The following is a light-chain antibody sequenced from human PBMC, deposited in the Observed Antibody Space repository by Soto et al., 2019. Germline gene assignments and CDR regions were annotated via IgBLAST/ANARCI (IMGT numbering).Light chain of an antibody. CDR3: QHYNNWWT. CDR1: QSVSSD. CDR2: GAS. J-gene: IGKJ1*01. V-gene: IGKV3-15*01. Sequence: EIVMTQSPVTLSVSPGERATLSCRASQSVSSDLAWYQQKPGQAPRLLIYGASTRATGIPARFSGSGSGTEFTLTISSLESEDFAVYYCQHYNNWWTFGQGTKVESK.